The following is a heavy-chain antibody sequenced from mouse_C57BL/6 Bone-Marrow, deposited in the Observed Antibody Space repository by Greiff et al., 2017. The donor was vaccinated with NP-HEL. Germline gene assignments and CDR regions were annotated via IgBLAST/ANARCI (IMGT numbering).Heavy chain of an antibody. V-gene: IGHV1-61*01. Sequence: VQLQQPGAELVRPGSSVKLSCKASGYTFTSYWMDWVKQRPGQGLEWIGNIYPSDSETHYNQKFKDKATLTVDKSSSTAYMQLSSLTSEDSAVYYCASSGYLYYYAMDYWGQGTSVTVSS. J-gene: IGHJ4*01. CDR3: ASSGYLYYYAMDY. D-gene: IGHD3-2*02. CDR2: IYPSDSET. CDR1: GYTFTSYW.